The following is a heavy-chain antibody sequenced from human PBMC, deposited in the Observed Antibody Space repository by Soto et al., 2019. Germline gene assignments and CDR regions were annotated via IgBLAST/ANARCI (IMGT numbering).Heavy chain of an antibody. D-gene: IGHD3-22*01. Sequence: EVQLVESGGGLVKPEGSLRLSCAASGFTFSTYNMNWVRQAPGKGLEWVSSISSSSSHMYYADSVKGRFTISRDNAKDSLYLQMNSLRAEDTAVYYCARVYFYDSSEGPKFEYWGQGTLVTVSS. J-gene: IGHJ4*02. CDR2: ISSSSSHM. CDR1: GFTFSTYN. CDR3: ARVYFYDSSEGPKFEY. V-gene: IGHV3-21*01.